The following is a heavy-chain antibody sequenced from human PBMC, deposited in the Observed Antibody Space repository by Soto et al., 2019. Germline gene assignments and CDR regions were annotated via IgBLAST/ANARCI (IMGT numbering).Heavy chain of an antibody. D-gene: IGHD6-13*01. V-gene: IGHV4-34*01. CDR1: GGSFSGYY. J-gene: IGHJ6*02. CDR3: GIAAGYYYYGMDV. Sequence: QVQLQQWGAGLLKPSETLSLTCAVYGGSFSGYYWSWIRQPPGKGLEWIGEINHSGRTNYNTSLKSRVTISVDTSKNQFSRKLSSVTAADTAVYYCGIAAGYYYYGMDVWGQGTTVTVSS. CDR2: INHSGRT.